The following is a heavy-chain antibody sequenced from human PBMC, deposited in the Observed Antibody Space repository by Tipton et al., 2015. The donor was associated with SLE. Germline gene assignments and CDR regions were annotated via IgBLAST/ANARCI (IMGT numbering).Heavy chain of an antibody. CDR1: GGSISSYY. D-gene: IGHD7-27*01. J-gene: IGHJ6*02. Sequence: LRLSCTVSGGSISSYYWSWIRQPPGKGLEWIGYIYYSGSTNYNPSLKSRVTISVDTSKNQFSLNLSSVTAADTAVYYCARETTGETYYYCGMDVWGQGTTVTVSS. V-gene: IGHV4-59*01. CDR3: ARETTGETYYYCGMDV. CDR2: IYYSGST.